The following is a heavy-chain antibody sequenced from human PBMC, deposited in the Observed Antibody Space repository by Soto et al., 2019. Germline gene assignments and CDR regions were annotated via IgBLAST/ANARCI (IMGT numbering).Heavy chain of an antibody. CDR2: INSDGSTT. V-gene: IGHV3-74*01. CDR1: GFTFSSYW. D-gene: IGHD6-13*01. CDR3: ARAARAAAGHGDY. Sequence: EVQLVESGGGLIQPGGSLRLSCAASGFTFSSYWMHWVRQAPGKGLVSVSHINSDGSTTNYPDSVKGRFTISRDNAKNTLYLQMNSLGAEDTAVYYCARAARAAAGHGDYWGQGTLVTVSS. J-gene: IGHJ4*02.